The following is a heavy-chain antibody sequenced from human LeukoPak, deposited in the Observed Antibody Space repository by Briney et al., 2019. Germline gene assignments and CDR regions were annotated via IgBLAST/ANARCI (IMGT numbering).Heavy chain of an antibody. V-gene: IGHV1-69*04. CDR1: GGTFSSYA. Sequence: SVKVSCKASGGTFSSYAISWVRQAPGQGLEWMGRIIPILGIANYAQKFQGRVTITADKSTSTAYMELSSLRSEDTAVYYCASYRLVGGSFHHWGQGTLVTVSS. CDR3: ASYRLVGGSFHH. J-gene: IGHJ4*02. CDR2: IIPILGIA. D-gene: IGHD1-26*01.